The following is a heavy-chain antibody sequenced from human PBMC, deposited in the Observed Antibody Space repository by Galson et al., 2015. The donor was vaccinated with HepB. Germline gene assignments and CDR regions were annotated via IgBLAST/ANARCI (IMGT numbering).Heavy chain of an antibody. CDR1: GYNFANYL. J-gene: IGHJ4*02. D-gene: IGHD1-26*01. Sequence: SVKVSCKASGYNFANYLIHWVRQAPGQGLEWLGRINPNVGVTNYALKFQGRVTMTRDTSITTTYMELSSLTSGDTAVYYCTRAPGGSFNFDYWGQGTQVTVSP. CDR3: TRAPGGSFNFDY. CDR2: INPNVGVT. V-gene: IGHV1-2*06.